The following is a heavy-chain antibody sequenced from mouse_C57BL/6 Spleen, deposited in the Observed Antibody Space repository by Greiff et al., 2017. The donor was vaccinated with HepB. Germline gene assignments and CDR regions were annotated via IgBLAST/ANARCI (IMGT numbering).Heavy chain of an antibody. Sequence: QVQLQQSGAELVRPGTSVKVSCKASGYAFTNYLIEWVKQRPGQGLEWIGVINPGSGGTNYNEKFKGKATLTADKSSSTAYMQLSSLTSEDSAVYFCARRLRGFAYWGQGTLVTVSA. J-gene: IGHJ3*01. CDR1: GYAFTNYL. V-gene: IGHV1-54*01. D-gene: IGHD2-2*01. CDR2: INPGSGGT. CDR3: ARRLRGFAY.